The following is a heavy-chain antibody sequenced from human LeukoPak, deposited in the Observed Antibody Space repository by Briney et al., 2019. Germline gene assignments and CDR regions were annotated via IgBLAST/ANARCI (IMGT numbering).Heavy chain of an antibody. CDR3: ARTRVPKYYYYGMDV. V-gene: IGHV1-8*01. Sequence: ASVKVSCKASGYTFTSYDINWVRQATGQVLEWMGWMNPNSGNTGYAQKFQGRVTMTRNTSISTAYMELSSLRSEDTAVYYCARTRVPKYYYYGMDVWGQGTTVTVSS. D-gene: IGHD2-2*01. CDR1: GYTFTSYD. CDR2: MNPNSGNT. J-gene: IGHJ6*02.